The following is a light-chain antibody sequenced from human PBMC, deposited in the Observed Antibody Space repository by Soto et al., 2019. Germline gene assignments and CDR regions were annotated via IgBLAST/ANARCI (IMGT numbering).Light chain of an antibody. Sequence: IVRTQSPATLSVSPGERATLSCRASQSVSTNLAWYQQKPGQAPRLLIYGASTRATGIPARFSGSGSGTEFTLTISSLEPEDFAVYYCQQRSIWPLTFGGGTKVDIK. J-gene: IGKJ4*01. CDR1: QSVSTN. CDR2: GAS. V-gene: IGKV3-15*01. CDR3: QQRSIWPLT.